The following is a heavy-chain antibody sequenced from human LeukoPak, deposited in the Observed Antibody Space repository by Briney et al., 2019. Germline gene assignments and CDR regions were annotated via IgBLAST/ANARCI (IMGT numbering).Heavy chain of an antibody. CDR2: VYYNGIT. Sequence: PSQTLSLTCSVYGGSFSYYYWRWISQPPGKGLEWIGYVYYNGITNYNPSLKSRVSISLDTSKNQFSLNLNSVTAADTAVYYCASQLGGTTFHWGQGTLVTVSS. CDR1: GGSFSYYY. J-gene: IGHJ4*02. V-gene: IGHV4-59*01. D-gene: IGHD1-1*01. CDR3: ASQLGGTTFH.